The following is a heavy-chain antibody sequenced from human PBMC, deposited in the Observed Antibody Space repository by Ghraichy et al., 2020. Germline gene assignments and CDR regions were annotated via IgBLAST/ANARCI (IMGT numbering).Heavy chain of an antibody. Sequence: TLSLTCTVSGVSISSVSYYWSWLRQPAGKALEWIGRIYTSGSTMYNPSLTSRVTISLDTSKNQFSLKLSSVTAADTAVYYCARDFTSHPTGWYVHYWFDPWGQGTLVTVSS. D-gene: IGHD6-19*01. J-gene: IGHJ5*02. CDR2: IYTSGST. CDR1: GVSISSVSYY. V-gene: IGHV4-61*02. CDR3: ARDFTSHPTGWYVHYWFDP.